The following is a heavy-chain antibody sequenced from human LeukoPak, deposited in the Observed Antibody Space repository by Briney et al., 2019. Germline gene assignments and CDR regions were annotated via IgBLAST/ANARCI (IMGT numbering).Heavy chain of an antibody. Sequence: SETLSLTCTVSGGSISSYDWSWIWQPAGKGLEWIGQIYATGSTNYNPSLKSRVTMSVDTSKNQFSLELTSVTAADTAVYYCAREGDCSGGSCYSGPFDYWGQGTLVTVSS. CDR2: IYATGST. J-gene: IGHJ4*02. CDR1: GGSISSYD. V-gene: IGHV4-4*07. D-gene: IGHD2-15*01. CDR3: AREGDCSGGSCYSGPFDY.